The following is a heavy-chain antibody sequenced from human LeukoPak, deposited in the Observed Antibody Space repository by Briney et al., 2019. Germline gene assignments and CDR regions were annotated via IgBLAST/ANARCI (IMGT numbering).Heavy chain of an antibody. J-gene: IGHJ6*02. D-gene: IGHD1-7*01. CDR2: TVSEIDGGTT. V-gene: IGHV3-15*04. Sequence: GGSLRLSCAASGFTFNYAWMSWVRQVPGRGLEWVGQTVSEIDGGTTDYATPVKGRFTISRDDSKSTLYLQMNSLKIEDTAVYYCTTDEDWNYARKDVWGQGATVIVSS. CDR3: TTDEDWNYARKDV. CDR1: GFTFNYAW.